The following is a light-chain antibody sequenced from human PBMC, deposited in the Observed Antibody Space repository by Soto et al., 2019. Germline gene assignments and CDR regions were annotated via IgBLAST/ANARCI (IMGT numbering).Light chain of an antibody. CDR2: AAS. CDR1: QSISSY. J-gene: IGKJ5*01. CDR3: QQSYSTPIT. V-gene: IGKV1-39*01. Sequence: DIQMTQSPSSLSASVGDRVTITCRASQSISSYLNWYQQKPGKAPKLLIYAASSLQSGVPSTFSGCGSGTDFTLTISSLQPEDFATYYCQQSYSTPITFGLGTRLEIK.